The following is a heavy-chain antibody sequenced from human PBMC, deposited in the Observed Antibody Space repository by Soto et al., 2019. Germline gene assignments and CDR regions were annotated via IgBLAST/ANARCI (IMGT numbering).Heavy chain of an antibody. CDR2: ISSSGSTI. Sequence: GGSLRLSCAASGFTFSSYEMNWVRQAPGKGLEWVSYISSSGSTIYYADSVKGRFTISRDNAKNSLYLQMNSLRAEDTAVYYCARAREDGPYYFDYWGQGTLVTVSS. CDR3: ARAREDGPYYFDY. V-gene: IGHV3-48*03. J-gene: IGHJ4*02. CDR1: GFTFSSYE.